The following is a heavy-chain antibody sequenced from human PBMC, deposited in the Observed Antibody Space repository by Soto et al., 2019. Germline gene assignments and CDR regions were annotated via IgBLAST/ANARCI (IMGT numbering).Heavy chain of an antibody. D-gene: IGHD3-10*01. CDR3: ARHNYGSGSTYFDY. J-gene: IGHJ4*02. Sequence: SETLSLTCPVSGGSLSSYYLSWIRPPPGKGLEWIGYIYYSGSTNYNPSLKSRVTISVDTSKNQFSLKLNSMTAADTAVYYCARHNYGSGSTYFDYWGQGTLVTVSS. CDR1: GGSLSSYY. CDR2: IYYSGST. V-gene: IGHV4-59*08.